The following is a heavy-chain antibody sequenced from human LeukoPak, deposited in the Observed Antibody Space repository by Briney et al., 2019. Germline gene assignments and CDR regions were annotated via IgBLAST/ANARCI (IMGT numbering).Heavy chain of an antibody. CDR3: ARPLYDFWSGYLYY. CDR1: GDTFTGYY. CDR2: INPNSGGT. D-gene: IGHD3-3*01. J-gene: IGHJ4*02. V-gene: IGHV1-2*02. Sequence: ASVKVSCKASGDTFTGYYMHWVRQAPGQGLEWMGWINPNSGGTNYAQKFQGRVTMTRDTSISTAYMELSRLRSDDTAVYYCARPLYDFWSGYLYYWGQGTLVTVSS.